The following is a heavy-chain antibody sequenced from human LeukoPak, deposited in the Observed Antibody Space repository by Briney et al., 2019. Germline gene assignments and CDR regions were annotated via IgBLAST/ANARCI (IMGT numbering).Heavy chain of an antibody. V-gene: IGHV3-23*01. CDR3: AGVGGYDSTFDY. D-gene: IGHD5-12*01. CDR2: ISGSGGST. Sequence: QSGGSLRLSCAASGFTFSSYAMSWVRQAPGKGLEWVSAISGSGGSTYYADSVKGRFTISRDNSKNTLYLQMNSLRAEDTAVYYCAGVGGYDSTFDYWGQGTLVTVSS. J-gene: IGHJ4*02. CDR1: GFTFSSYA.